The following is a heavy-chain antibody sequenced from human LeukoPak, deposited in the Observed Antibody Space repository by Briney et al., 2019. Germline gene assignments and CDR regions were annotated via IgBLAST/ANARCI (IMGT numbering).Heavy chain of an antibody. CDR2: IDYTGRT. J-gene: IGHJ3*02. CDR3: ARQRRRYDSSGYFRDAFDI. D-gene: IGHD3-22*01. Sequence: WVRQPPGKGLEWIAIIDYTGRTYYNPSLKSRVTISVDTSKNQFSLNLTSVTAADTAVYYCARQRRRYDSSGYFRDAFDIWGRGTMVTVSS. V-gene: IGHV4-39*01.